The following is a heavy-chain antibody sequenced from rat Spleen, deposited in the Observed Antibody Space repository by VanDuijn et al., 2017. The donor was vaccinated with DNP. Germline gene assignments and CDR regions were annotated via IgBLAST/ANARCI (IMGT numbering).Heavy chain of an antibody. CDR2: IWNTGAT. J-gene: IGHJ2*01. D-gene: IGHD1-11*01. Sequence: QVQLKESGPGLVQPSQTLSLTCTVAGFSLTSYYVHWVRQPPGKDLEWMGVIWNTGATQFNSALKTRLSIRKDTSKSQVFLKMNSLQTEDTATYYCARDRRGYFDYWGQGAMVTVSS. V-gene: IGHV2-41*01. CDR3: ARDRRGYFDY. CDR1: GFSLTSYY.